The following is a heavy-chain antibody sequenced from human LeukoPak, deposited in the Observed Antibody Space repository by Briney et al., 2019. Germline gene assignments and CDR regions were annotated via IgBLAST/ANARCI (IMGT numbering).Heavy chain of an antibody. CDR3: ARGTHYYNSSGYWDDGGDAFDI. CDR1: GFTFSSYS. V-gene: IGHV3-21*01. D-gene: IGHD3-22*01. Sequence: KPGGSLRLSCAASGFTFSSYSMNWVRQAPGKGLEWVSSISSSSSYIYYADSVKGRFTISRDNAKNSLYLQMNSLRAEDTAVYYCARGTHYYNSSGYWDDGGDAFDIWGQGTMVTVSS. J-gene: IGHJ3*02. CDR2: ISSSSSYI.